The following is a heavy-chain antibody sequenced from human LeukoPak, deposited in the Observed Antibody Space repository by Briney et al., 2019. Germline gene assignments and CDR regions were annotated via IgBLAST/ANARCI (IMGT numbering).Heavy chain of an antibody. CDR3: ARVGLSGSYYYFDY. D-gene: IGHD1-26*01. J-gene: IGHJ4*02. V-gene: IGHV3-30-3*01. CDR1: GFTFSSYA. CDR2: ISYDGSNK. Sequence: GGSLRLSCAASGFTFSSYAMHWVRQAPGKGLEWVAVISYDGSNKYYADSVKGRFTISRDNSKNTLYLQMNSLRAEDAAVYYCARVGLSGSYYYFDYWGQGTLVTVSS.